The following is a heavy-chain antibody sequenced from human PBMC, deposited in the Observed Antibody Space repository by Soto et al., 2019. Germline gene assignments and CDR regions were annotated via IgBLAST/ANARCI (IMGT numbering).Heavy chain of an antibody. CDR1: GFALGNNG. CDR2: ISPVGSGS. Sequence: EVQLVESGGGLVQPGGAWGVSGQAPGFALGNNGFHGSRQPPGKGLWWSPRISPVGSGSTNADSVQGRFAISRDNAPNTVYLQMTSLRVEDTALYYCSRELVAGSGSCDSWGQGTLVTVSS. D-gene: IGHD3-10*01. CDR3: SRELVAGSGSCDS. J-gene: IGHJ4*02. V-gene: IGHV3-74*01.